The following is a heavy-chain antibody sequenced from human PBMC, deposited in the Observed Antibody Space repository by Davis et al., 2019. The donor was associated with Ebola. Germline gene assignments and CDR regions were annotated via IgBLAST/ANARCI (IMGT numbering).Heavy chain of an antibody. CDR2: IHDSGST. J-gene: IGHJ3*02. V-gene: IGHV4-4*02. D-gene: IGHD5-24*01. CDR3: VGGRWLI. Sequence: SETLSLTCAVSGGSISSSNWWSWVRQPPGKGLEWIGYIHDSGSTNYNPSLKSRVTISVDTSKNQFSLKLSSLIAADTAVYYCVGGRWLIWGQGTMVTVSS. CDR1: GGSISSSNW.